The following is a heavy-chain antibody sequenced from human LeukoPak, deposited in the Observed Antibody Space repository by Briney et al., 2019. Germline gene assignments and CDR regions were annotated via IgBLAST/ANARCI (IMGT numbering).Heavy chain of an antibody. D-gene: IGHD6-13*01. CDR3: AKAIGAAAAGTSGGFDY. CDR2: ISGSGGST. J-gene: IGHJ4*02. V-gene: IGHV3-23*01. CDR1: GFTFSSYA. Sequence: GGSLRLSCAASGFTFSSYAMSWVRQAPGKGLEWVSAISGSGGSTYYADSVKGRFTISRDNSKNTLYLQMNSLRAEDTAVYYCAKAIGAAAAGTSGGFDYWGQGTLVTVSS.